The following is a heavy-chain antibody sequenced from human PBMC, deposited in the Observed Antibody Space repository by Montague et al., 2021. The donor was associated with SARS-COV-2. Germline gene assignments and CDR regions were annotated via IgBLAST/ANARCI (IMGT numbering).Heavy chain of an antibody. CDR3: ARHLRQQLVNEGLFDF. V-gene: IGHV4-59*08. CDR2: IYYSGST. Sequence: SETLSLTCTVSGGSISSYYWSWIRQPPGKGLEWIGYIYYSGSTNYNPSLKSRVTISVDTSKNQFSLKLSSVTAADTAVYFCARHLRQQLVNEGLFDFRGQGTLVTVSS. J-gene: IGHJ4*02. CDR1: GGSISSYY. D-gene: IGHD6-13*01.